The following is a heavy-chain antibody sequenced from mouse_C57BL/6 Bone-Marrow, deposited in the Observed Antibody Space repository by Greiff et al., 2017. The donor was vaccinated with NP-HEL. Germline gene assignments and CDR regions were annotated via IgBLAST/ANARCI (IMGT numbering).Heavy chain of an antibody. CDR3: AKNHGSSYKGYFDV. CDR2: IWRGGST. J-gene: IGHJ1*03. D-gene: IGHD1-1*01. CDR1: GFSLTSYG. Sequence: QVQLQQSGPGLVQPSQSLSITCTVSGFSLTSYGVHWARQSPGKGLEWLGVIWRGGSTDYNAAFMSRLSITKDNSKSQVFFKMNSLQADDTAIYYCAKNHGSSYKGYFDVWGTGTTVTVSS. V-gene: IGHV2-5*01.